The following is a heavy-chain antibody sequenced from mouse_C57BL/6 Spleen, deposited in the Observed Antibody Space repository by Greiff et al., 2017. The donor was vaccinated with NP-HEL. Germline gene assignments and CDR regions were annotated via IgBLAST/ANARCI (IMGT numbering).Heavy chain of an antibody. D-gene: IGHD1-1*01. Sequence: VKLQESGAELVKPGASVKLSCKASGYTFTSYWMHWVKQRPGQGLEWIGMIHPNSGSTNYNEKFKSKATLTVDKSSSTAYMQLSSLTSEDSAVYYCARGDGSPYGDYWGQSTTLTVSS. CDR3: ARGDGSPYGDY. CDR2: IHPNSGST. V-gene: IGHV1-64*01. CDR1: GYTFTSYW. J-gene: IGHJ2*01.